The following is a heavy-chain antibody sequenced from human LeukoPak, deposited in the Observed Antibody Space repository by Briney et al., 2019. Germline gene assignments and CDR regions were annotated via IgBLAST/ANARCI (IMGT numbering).Heavy chain of an antibody. J-gene: IGHJ5*02. CDR1: GASISSGSYY. V-gene: IGHV4-61*02. D-gene: IGHD5-18*01. Sequence: SQTLSLICTVSGASISSGSYYWSWIRQPAGKGLEWIGRIYTSGSTNYNPSLKSRVTISVDTSKNQFSLKLSSVTAADTAVYYCAREGYSLRNWFDPWGQGTLVTVSS. CDR2: IYTSGST. CDR3: AREGYSLRNWFDP.